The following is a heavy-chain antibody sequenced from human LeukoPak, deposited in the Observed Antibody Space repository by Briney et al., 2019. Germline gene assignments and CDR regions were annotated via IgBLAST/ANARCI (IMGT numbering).Heavy chain of an antibody. CDR2: ITLGIYGAPT. Sequence: GGSLRLSCAASGFAFRDYAMSWFRQAPGKGLEWIGFITLGIYGAPTQYAASVRGRFTISRDDSRSITYLQMSSLRAEDTAVYFCTGDNKADDRRNPLDVGAKGQWSPSPQ. D-gene: IGHD1-1*01. V-gene: IGHV3-49*03. CDR3: TGDNKADDRRNPLDV. J-gene: IGHJ3*01. CDR1: GFAFRDYA.